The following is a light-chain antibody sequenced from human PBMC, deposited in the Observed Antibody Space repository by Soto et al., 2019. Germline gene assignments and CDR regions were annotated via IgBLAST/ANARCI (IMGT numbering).Light chain of an antibody. CDR2: GAS. J-gene: IGKJ5*01. V-gene: IGKV3-15*01. Sequence: EIVLTQSPATLSLSPVERATLSCRASQSVSSSYLAWYQHKPGQAPRLLISGASTRATGIPARFSGSGSGTEFTLTISSLQSEDFAVYYCQQYNNWPITFGQGTRLEIK. CDR3: QQYNNWPIT. CDR1: QSVSSSY.